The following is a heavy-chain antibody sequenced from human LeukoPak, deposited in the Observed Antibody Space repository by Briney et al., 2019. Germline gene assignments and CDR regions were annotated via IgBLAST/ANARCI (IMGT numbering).Heavy chain of an antibody. V-gene: IGHV4-61*02. CDR1: GGSISSGSYY. CDR3: ARLRYFDSLPDY. Sequence: SQTLSLTCTVSGGSISSGSYYWSWIRQPAGKGLEWIGRIYTSGSTNYNPSLKSRVTISVDTSKNQFSLRLSSVTAADTAVYYCARLRYFDSLPDYWGQGTLVTVSS. D-gene: IGHD3-9*01. J-gene: IGHJ4*02. CDR2: IYTSGST.